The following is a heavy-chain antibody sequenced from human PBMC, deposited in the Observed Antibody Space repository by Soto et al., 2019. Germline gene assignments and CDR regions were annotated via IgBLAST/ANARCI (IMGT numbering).Heavy chain of an antibody. CDR2: ISAYNGNT. CDR3: ARVTYFYYGMDV. V-gene: IGHV1-18*01. J-gene: IGHJ6*02. Sequence: QVELVQSGAEVKKPGASVKVSCKASAYTFTSYGISWVRQAPGQGLEWLGWISAYNGNTNYAQKLQGRVTMTPDTSTSTAYMELRSLRSDATAVYYCARVTYFYYGMDVWGHGTTVTVSS. CDR1: AYTFTSYG.